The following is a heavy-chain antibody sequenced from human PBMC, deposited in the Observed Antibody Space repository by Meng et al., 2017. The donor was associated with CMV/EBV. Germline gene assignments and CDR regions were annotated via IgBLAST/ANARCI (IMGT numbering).Heavy chain of an antibody. J-gene: IGHJ4*02. CDR3: AHRGSYGYHGY. CDR2: IYWDDDK. CDR1: GFSLSTSGVG. Sequence: QTTWKRSGPTPVNPPQSLTLPAPFSGFSLSTSGVGVGWIRQPPGKALEWLALIYWDDDKRYSPSLKSRLTITKDTSKNQVVLTMTNMDPVDTATYYCAHRGSYGYHGYWGQGTLVTVSS. D-gene: IGHD5-18*01. V-gene: IGHV2-5*02.